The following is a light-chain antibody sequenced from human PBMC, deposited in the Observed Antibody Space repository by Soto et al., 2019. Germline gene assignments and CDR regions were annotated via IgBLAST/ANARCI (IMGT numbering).Light chain of an antibody. J-gene: IGKJ5*01. V-gene: IGKV1-5*01. Sequence: IQMTQSPPTLSASVGDRVTITCRASQSISSWLAWYQQKPGKAPKLLIYDASSLESGVPSRFSGSGSGTEFTLTISSLQPEDFATYYCQQSYRTPPITSAQRTRLEIK. CDR3: QQSYRTPPIT. CDR1: QSISSW. CDR2: DAS.